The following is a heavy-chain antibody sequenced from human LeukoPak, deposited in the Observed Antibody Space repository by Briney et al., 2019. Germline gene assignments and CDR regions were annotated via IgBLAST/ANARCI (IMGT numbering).Heavy chain of an antibody. Sequence: GGSLRLSCAASGFTFSRFWMNWVCQAPGRGLEWVANIDQSGGRNNYVDSVKGRFTISRDNAKNSLFLEMSSLRADDTAAYFCARDVEGGTFDIWGQGTTVTVSS. D-gene: IGHD3-16*01. CDR2: IDQSGGRN. V-gene: IGHV3-7*05. CDR3: ARDVEGGTFDI. CDR1: GFTFSRFW. J-gene: IGHJ3*02.